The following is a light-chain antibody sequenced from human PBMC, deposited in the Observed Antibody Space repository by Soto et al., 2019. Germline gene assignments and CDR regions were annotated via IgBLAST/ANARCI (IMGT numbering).Light chain of an antibody. CDR3: SSYTSSSTLCVV. CDR1: GSDVGGYNY. J-gene: IGLJ2*01. CDR2: DVS. V-gene: IGLV2-14*01. Sequence: QSALTQPASVSGSPGQSITISCTGTGSDVGGYNYVSWYQQHPGKAPKLMIYDVSNRPSGVSNRFSGSKSGNTASLTISGLQAEDEADYYCSSYTSSSTLCVVFGGGTKLTVL.